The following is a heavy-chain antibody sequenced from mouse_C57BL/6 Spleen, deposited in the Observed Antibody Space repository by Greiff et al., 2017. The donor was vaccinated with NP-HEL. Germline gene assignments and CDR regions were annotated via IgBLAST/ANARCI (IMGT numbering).Heavy chain of an antibody. CDR1: GFTFSDYG. Sequence: EVKLVESGGGLVKPGGSLKLSCAASGFTFSDYGMHWVRQAPEKGLEWVAYISSGSSTIYYADTVKGRFTISRDNAKNTLFLQMTSLRSEDTAMYYCARPRGNYSAWFAYWGQGTLVTVSA. V-gene: IGHV5-17*01. D-gene: IGHD2-1*01. J-gene: IGHJ3*01. CDR2: ISSGSSTI. CDR3: ARPRGNYSAWFAY.